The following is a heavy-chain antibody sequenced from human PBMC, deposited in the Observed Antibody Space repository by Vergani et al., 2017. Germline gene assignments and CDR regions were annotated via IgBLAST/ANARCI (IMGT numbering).Heavy chain of an antibody. CDR2: IYYSGST. CDR3: AREHSGYDSLSYFDY. Sequence: QVQLQESGPGLVKPSETLSLTCTVSGGSVSSGSYYWSWIRQPPGKGLEWIGYIYYSGSTNYNPSLKSRVTISVDTSKNQFSLKLSSVTAADTAVYYCAREHSGYDSLSYFDYWGQGTLVTVSS. D-gene: IGHD5-12*01. J-gene: IGHJ4*02. CDR1: GGSVSSGSYY. V-gene: IGHV4-61*01.